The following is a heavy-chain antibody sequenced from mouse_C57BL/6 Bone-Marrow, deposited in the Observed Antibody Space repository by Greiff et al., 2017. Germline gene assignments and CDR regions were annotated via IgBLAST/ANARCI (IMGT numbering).Heavy chain of an antibody. CDR3: ARGVYFYYYAMDY. J-gene: IGHJ4*01. CDR2: INPSSGYT. CDR1: GYTFTSYT. Sequence: VQLQQSGAELARPGASVKMSCKASGYTFTSYTMHWVKQRPGQGLEWIGYINPSSGYTKYNQKFKDKATLTADKSSSTAYMQLSSLTSEDSAVYYGARGVYFYYYAMDYWGKGTSVTVSS. V-gene: IGHV1-4*01. D-gene: IGHD1-1*01.